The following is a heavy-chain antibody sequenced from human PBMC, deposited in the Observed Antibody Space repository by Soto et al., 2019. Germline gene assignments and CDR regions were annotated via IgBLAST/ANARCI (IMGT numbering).Heavy chain of an antibody. Sequence: SVKVSCKASGGTFSSYAISWVRQAPGQGLEWMGGIIPIFGTANYAQKFQGRVTITADESTSTAYMELSSLRSEDTAVYYCARDVGYCSGGSCYSDYWGQGTLVTVSS. CDR2: IIPIFGTA. CDR3: ARDVGYCSGGSCYSDY. V-gene: IGHV1-69*13. D-gene: IGHD2-15*01. CDR1: GGTFSSYA. J-gene: IGHJ4*02.